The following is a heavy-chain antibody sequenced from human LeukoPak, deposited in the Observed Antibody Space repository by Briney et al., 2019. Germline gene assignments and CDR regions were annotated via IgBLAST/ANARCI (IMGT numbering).Heavy chain of an antibody. CDR1: GYTFTGYY. V-gene: IGHV1-2*02. D-gene: IGHD6-13*01. J-gene: IGHJ4*02. CDR3: AREYSSSWTVFGLDY. CDR2: INPNSGGT. Sequence: ASVKVSCKASGYTFTGYYMHWVRQAPGQGLEWMGWINPNSGGTNYAQKFQGRVTMTRDTSISTAYMELSRLRSDDTAVYYCAREYSSSWTVFGLDYWGQGTLVTVSS.